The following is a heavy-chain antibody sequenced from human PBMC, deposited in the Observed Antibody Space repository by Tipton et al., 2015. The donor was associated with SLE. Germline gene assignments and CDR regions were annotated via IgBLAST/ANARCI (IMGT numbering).Heavy chain of an antibody. V-gene: IGHV4-34*01. CDR1: GGSFSGYY. J-gene: IGHJ3*02. D-gene: IGHD3-22*01. CDR2: INHSGST. Sequence: LRLSCAAYGGSFSGYYWSWIRQPPGKGLEWIGEINHSGSTNYNPSLKSRVTISVDTSKNQFSLKLSSVTAADTAVHYCARGGLYDSSGYYHDAFDIWGQGTMVTVSS. CDR3: ARGGLYDSSGYYHDAFDI.